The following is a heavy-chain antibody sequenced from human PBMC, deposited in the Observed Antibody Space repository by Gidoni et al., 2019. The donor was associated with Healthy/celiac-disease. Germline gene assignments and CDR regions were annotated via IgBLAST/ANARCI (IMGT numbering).Heavy chain of an antibody. D-gene: IGHD1-26*01. V-gene: IGHV3-21*01. CDR3: ARAVVGATTRDY. J-gene: IGHJ4*02. CDR2: ISSSSSYI. Sequence: EVQLVESGGGLVKPGGSLRLSCAASGFTFSSYSMNWVRQAPGKGLEWVSSISSSSSYIYYADSVKGRFTISRDNAKNSLYLQMNSLRAEDTAVYYCARAVVGATTRDYWGQGTLVTVSS. CDR1: GFTFSSYS.